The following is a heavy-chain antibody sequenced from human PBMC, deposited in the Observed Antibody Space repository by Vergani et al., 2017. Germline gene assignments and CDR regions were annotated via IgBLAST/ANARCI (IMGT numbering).Heavy chain of an antibody. CDR2: IIPILGIA. J-gene: IGHJ4*02. CDR3: ARGEGYTPYYYYGMDVWGQGDEWGAYCGGDCYLDY. Sequence: QVQLVQSGAEVKKPGSSVKVSCKASGGTFSSYTISWVRQAPGQGLEWMGRIIPILGIANYAQKFQGRVTITADKSTSTAYMELSSLRSEDTAVYYCARGEGYTPYYYYGMDVWGQGDEWGAYCGGDCYLDYWGQGTLVTVSS. D-gene: IGHD2-21*02. V-gene: IGHV1-69*02. CDR1: GGTFSSYT.